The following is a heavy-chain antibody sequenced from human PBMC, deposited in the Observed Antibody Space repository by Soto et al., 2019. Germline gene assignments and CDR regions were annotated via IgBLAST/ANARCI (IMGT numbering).Heavy chain of an antibody. CDR2: IYYSGST. CDR3: ARFIAVAGSNWFDP. J-gene: IGHJ5*02. D-gene: IGHD6-19*01. CDR1: GGSISSYY. V-gene: IGHV4-59*08. Sequence: QVQLQESGPGLVKPSETLSLTCTVSGGSISSYYWSWIRQPPGKGLEWIGYIYYSGSTNYNPSLKSRVTISVDTSKNQFSLKLSSVTAADTAVYYCARFIAVAGSNWFDPWGQGTLVTVSS.